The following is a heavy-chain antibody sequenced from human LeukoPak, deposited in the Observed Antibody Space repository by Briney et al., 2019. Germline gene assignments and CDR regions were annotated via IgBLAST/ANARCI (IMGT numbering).Heavy chain of an antibody. CDR2: ISIYHGST. D-gene: IGHD5-12*01. CDR3: ARDRRVVATISSYFDF. J-gene: IGHJ4*02. CDR1: GYTFTGYY. Sequence: GASVKVSCKASGYTFTGYYMHWVRQAPGQGLEWVGWISIYHGSTDYSKKFQGRVTMTTDTSTNTVYMDLRGLKSDDTAVYYCARDRRVVATISSYFDFWGQGTLVTVSS. V-gene: IGHV1-18*04.